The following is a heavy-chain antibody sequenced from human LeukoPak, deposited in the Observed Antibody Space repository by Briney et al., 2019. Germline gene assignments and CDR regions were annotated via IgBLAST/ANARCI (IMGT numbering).Heavy chain of an antibody. V-gene: IGHV4-59*11. CDR3: ARGGGLYFGDLFSAGYMDV. D-gene: IGHD3-10*01. Sequence: SETLSLTCIVSGGSISRPYWSWIRQPPGEGLEWIGYVYSDGRTNFNPSLKSRVTMSIDTSKSQFSLRLTSVTAADAAVYYCARGGGLYFGDLFSAGYMDVWGKGTTVTVSS. CDR2: VYSDGRT. J-gene: IGHJ6*03. CDR1: GGSISRPY.